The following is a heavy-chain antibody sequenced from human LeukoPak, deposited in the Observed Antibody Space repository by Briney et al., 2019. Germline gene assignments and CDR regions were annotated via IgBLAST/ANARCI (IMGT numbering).Heavy chain of an antibody. CDR3: AKDLRGMLNYYDSSGTPGAFDI. CDR2: ISGSGGST. V-gene: IGHV3-23*01. CDR1: GFTFSSYS. D-gene: IGHD3-22*01. Sequence: GGSLRLSCAASGFTFSSYSMNWVRQAPGKGLEWASAISGSGGSTYYADSVKGRFTISRDNSKNTLYLQMNSLRAEDTAVYYCAKDLRGMLNYYDSSGTPGAFDIWGQGTMVTVSS. J-gene: IGHJ3*02.